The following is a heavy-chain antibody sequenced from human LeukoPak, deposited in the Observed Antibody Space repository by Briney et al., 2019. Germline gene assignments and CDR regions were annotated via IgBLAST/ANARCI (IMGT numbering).Heavy chain of an antibody. Sequence: PSETLSLTCAVYGGSFSGYYWSWIRQPPGKGLEWIGEISHSGSTNYNPSLKSRVTISVDTSKNQFSLKLSSVTAADTAVYYCARSGYGSGSYQVRWFDPWGQGTLVTVSS. J-gene: IGHJ5*02. CDR3: ARSGYGSGSYQVRWFDP. D-gene: IGHD3-10*01. CDR2: ISHSGST. CDR1: GGSFSGYY. V-gene: IGHV4-34*01.